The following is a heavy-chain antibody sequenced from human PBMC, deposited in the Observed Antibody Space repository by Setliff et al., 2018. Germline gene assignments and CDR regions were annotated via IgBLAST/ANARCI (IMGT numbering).Heavy chain of an antibody. V-gene: IGHV4-59*02. CDR3: ATRRSEAVAGREDNWLGP. CDR2: TYYIGAT. D-gene: IGHD6-19*01. Sequence: SETLSLTCTVSGASVSTHYWSWVRQPPGKGLEWIGHTYYIGATKYNPSLKGRVTISVDTSKNQVSLRMDFVTAADTAVYYCATRRSEAVAGREDNWLGPWGQGILVTVSS. CDR1: GASVSTHY. J-gene: IGHJ5*02.